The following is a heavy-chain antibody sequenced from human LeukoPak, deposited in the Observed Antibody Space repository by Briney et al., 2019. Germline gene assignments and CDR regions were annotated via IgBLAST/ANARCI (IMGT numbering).Heavy chain of an antibody. CDR2: ISGSGGST. J-gene: IGHJ5*01. D-gene: IGHD2-2*01. Sequence: GGSLRLSCAASGFTFSNYAMRWVRQAPGEGLEWVSGISGSGGSTYYADSVKGRFTISRDNSKKTLYMQMNSLRAEDTAVYYCAKDRHAPGRYCSSTTCFPFDSWGQGTLVTVSS. CDR3: AKDRHAPGRYCSSTTCFPFDS. V-gene: IGHV3-23*01. CDR1: GFTFSNYA.